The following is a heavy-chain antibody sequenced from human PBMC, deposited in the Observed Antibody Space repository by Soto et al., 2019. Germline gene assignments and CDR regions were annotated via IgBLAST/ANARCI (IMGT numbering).Heavy chain of an antibody. CDR1: GGSFSSYY. CDR2: IYYSGST. V-gene: IGHV4-59*08. D-gene: IGHD4-4*01. J-gene: IGHJ6*03. CDR3: ARLSYSNATGYYYYDFLDV. Sequence: WETLSLTCAVYGGSFSSYYWSWIRQPPGKGLEWIGYIYYSGSTNYNPSLKSRVAISVDTSKNQFSLKLSSVTAADTAVYYCARLSYSNATGYYYYDFLDVWAKGTTVIVSS.